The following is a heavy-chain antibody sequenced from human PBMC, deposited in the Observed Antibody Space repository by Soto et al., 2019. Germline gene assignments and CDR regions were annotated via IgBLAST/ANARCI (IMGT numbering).Heavy chain of an antibody. Sequence: GGSLRLSCVASGFTFSSYAMSWVRQAPGKGLEWVSAISGSGGSTYYADSVKGRFTISRDNSKNTLYLQMNSLRAEDTAVYYCAKGGRGMVRGVIVSHYYYYYMDVWGKGTTVTVSS. J-gene: IGHJ6*03. CDR2: ISGSGGST. CDR1: GFTFSSYA. V-gene: IGHV3-23*01. CDR3: AKGGRGMVRGVIVSHYYYYYMDV. D-gene: IGHD3-10*01.